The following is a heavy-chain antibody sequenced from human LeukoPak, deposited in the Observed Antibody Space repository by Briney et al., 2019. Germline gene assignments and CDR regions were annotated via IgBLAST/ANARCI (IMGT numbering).Heavy chain of an antibody. V-gene: IGHV4-30-2*01. CDR1: GDSISSGGYS. Sequence: SETLSLTCIVSGDSISSGGYSWSWIRQPPGKGLEWIGYIYHSGSTYYNPSLKSRVTISVDRSKNQFSLKLSSVTAADTAVYYCARGVFGASDYDFWSGEFDPWGQGTLVTVSS. CDR3: ARGVFGASDYDFWSGEFDP. J-gene: IGHJ5*02. D-gene: IGHD3-3*01. CDR2: IYHSGST.